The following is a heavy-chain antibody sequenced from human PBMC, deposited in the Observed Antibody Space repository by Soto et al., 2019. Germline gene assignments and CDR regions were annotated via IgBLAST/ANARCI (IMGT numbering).Heavy chain of an antibody. CDR1: GYTFTSYD. D-gene: IGHD3-22*01. Sequence: VASVKVSCKASGYTFTSYDINWVRQATGQGLEWMGWMNPNSGNTGYAQKFQGRVTMTRNTSISTAYMELSSLRSEDTAVYYCARRAYYYDSSGYHPDWFDPWGQGTLVTVSS. V-gene: IGHV1-8*01. J-gene: IGHJ5*02. CDR2: MNPNSGNT. CDR3: ARRAYYYDSSGYHPDWFDP.